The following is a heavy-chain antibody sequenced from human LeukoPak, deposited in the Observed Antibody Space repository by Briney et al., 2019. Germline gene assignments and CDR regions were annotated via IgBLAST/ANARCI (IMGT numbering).Heavy chain of an antibody. CDR1: GGSISSGDYY. CDR2: IYYSGST. D-gene: IGHD2-21*02. CDR3: ASRLPTTRESFQH. Sequence: PSETLSLTCTVSGGSISSGDYYWSWIRQPPGKGLEWIGYIYYSGSTYYNPSLKSRVTISVDTSKNQFSLKLSSVTAADTAVYYCASRLPTTRESFQHWGQGTLVTVSS. J-gene: IGHJ1*01. V-gene: IGHV4-30-4*01.